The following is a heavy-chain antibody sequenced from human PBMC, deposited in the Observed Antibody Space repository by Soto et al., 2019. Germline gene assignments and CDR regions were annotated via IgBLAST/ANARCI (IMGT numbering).Heavy chain of an antibody. CDR1: GGSISSGGYY. J-gene: IGHJ4*01. V-gene: IGHV4-31*03. CDR3: ARGVYCSGGSCRFGY. Sequence: QVQLQESGPGLVKPSQTLSLTCTVSGGSISSGGYYWSWIRQHPGKCLEWIGYIDYSGGTSYNPSLKSRVTRAVDTTKKQFARKLGSVIAADRGVYYCARGVYCSGGSCRFGYWGQGTLVTVSS. CDR2: IDYSGGT. D-gene: IGHD2-15*01.